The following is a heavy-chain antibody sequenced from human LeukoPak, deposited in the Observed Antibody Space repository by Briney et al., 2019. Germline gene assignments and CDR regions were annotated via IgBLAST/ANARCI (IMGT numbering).Heavy chain of an antibody. V-gene: IGHV4-59*12. Sequence: SETLSLTCTVSGGSISSYYWSWIRQPPGKGLEWIGYIYYSGSTNYNPSLKSRVTISVDTSKNQFSLKLSSVTAADTAVYYCASSRILPPPTGYYYYMDVWGKGTTVTVSS. CDR2: IYYSGST. J-gene: IGHJ6*03. CDR1: GGSISSYY. CDR3: ASSRILPPPTGYYYYMDV. D-gene: IGHD6-13*01.